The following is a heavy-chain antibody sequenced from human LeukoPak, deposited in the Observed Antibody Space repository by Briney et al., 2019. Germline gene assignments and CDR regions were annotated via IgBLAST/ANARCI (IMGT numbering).Heavy chain of an antibody. CDR1: GFTFSSYS. Sequence: GGSLRLSCAASGFTFSSYSMNWVRQAPGKGLEWVSYIRSSGDTTHYEDSVKGRFTISRDNARNSLYLQMNSLRDEDTAVYYCVRDPDALDYWGQGTLVT. CDR2: IRSSGDTT. J-gene: IGHJ4*02. CDR3: VRDPDALDY. V-gene: IGHV3-48*02.